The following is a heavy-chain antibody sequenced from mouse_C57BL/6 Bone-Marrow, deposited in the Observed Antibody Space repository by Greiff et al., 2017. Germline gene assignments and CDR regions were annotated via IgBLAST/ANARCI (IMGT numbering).Heavy chain of an antibody. CDR3: ARPTEYYYYAMDY. CDR2: IYPGSGST. V-gene: IGHV1-55*01. Sequence: QVQLQQPGAELVKPGASVKMSCKASGYTFTSYWITWVKQRPGQGLEWIGDIYPGSGSTNYNEKFKSKATLTVATSSSTAYMQLISLTSEDSAVYYCARPTEYYYYAMDYWGQGTSVTVSS. J-gene: IGHJ4*01. D-gene: IGHD1-1*01. CDR1: GYTFTSYW.